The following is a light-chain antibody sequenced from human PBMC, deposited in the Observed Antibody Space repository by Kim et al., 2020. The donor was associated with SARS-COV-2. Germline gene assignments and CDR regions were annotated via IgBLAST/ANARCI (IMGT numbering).Light chain of an antibody. CDR2: AAS. V-gene: IGKV1-6*01. CDR1: QGLSNH. CDR3: LQAHNSPYT. Sequence: AVQLTQSPSSLSASVGDRVTITCRANQGLSNHLAWYQQKPGKVPKLLIYAASTLQTGVPPRFSGSESGTDFTLTISNLQPEDFATYYCLQAHNSPYTFGQGTKLEI. J-gene: IGKJ2*01.